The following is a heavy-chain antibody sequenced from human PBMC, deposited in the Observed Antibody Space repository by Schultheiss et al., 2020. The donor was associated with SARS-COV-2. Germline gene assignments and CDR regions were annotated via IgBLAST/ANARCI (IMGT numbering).Heavy chain of an antibody. CDR1: GFTFSNAW. V-gene: IGHV3-21*05. Sequence: GGSLRLSCAASGFTFSNAWMNWVRQAPGKGLEWLSYISHNSDDINYADSVKGRFTISRDNARNSLYLQINSLRDEDTAVYYCARDIPYVGATYYFDLWGQGTRVTVSS. CDR2: ISHNSDDI. J-gene: IGHJ4*02. D-gene: IGHD1-26*01. CDR3: ARDIPYVGATYYFDL.